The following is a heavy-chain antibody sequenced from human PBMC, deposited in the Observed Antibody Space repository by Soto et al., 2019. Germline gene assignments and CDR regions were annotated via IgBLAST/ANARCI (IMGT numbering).Heavy chain of an antibody. CDR1: GGTFSSYA. J-gene: IGHJ3*02. CDR3: ARDTYYYDSSGYYPHAFDI. CDR2: IIPIFGTA. Sequence: SVKVSCKASGGTFSSYAISWVRQAPGQGLEWMGGIIPIFGTANYAQKFQGRVTITADESTSTAYMELSSLRSEDTAVYYCARDTYYYDSSGYYPHAFDIWGQGTMVTVSS. D-gene: IGHD3-22*01. V-gene: IGHV1-69*13.